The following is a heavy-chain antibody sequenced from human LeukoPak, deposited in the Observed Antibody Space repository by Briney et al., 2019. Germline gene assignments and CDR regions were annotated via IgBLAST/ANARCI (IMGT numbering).Heavy chain of an antibody. CDR1: GFNFGNND. Sequence: PGGSLRLSCAASGFNFGNNDMNWVRQTPGKGLEWVSGIRGYNGQTYYADSVKGRFTISRDKSVGTVYLQMNGLKTEDTAVYYCAKNITMMVFWGQGTLVTVSS. CDR3: AKNITMMVF. V-gene: IGHV3-23*01. D-gene: IGHD3-22*01. J-gene: IGHJ4*02. CDR2: IRGYNGQT.